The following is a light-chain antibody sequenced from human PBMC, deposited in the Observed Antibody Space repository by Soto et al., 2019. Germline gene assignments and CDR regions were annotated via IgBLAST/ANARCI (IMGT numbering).Light chain of an antibody. CDR1: QTVSSY. CDR3: QQSYSSPWT. V-gene: IGKV1-39*01. Sequence: DIQMTQSPPFLSASVGDRVTITCRASQTVSSYLNWYQQKPGKAPKLLIYATSSLQSGVPSRFSGSGSGTHFTLTISSLQPEDFATYHCQQSYSSPWTFGQGTKVEIK. J-gene: IGKJ1*01. CDR2: ATS.